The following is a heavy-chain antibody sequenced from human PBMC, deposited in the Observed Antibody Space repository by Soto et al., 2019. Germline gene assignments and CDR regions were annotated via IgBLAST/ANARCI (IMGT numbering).Heavy chain of an antibody. J-gene: IGHJ6*03. V-gene: IGHV3-74*01. D-gene: IGHD3-3*01. CDR1: GFTFSSYW. Sequence: GGSLRLSCAASGFTFSSYWMHWVRQAPGKGLVWVSRINSDGSSKNYADSVKGRFTISRDNAKNTLYLQMNSLRAEDTAVYYCARTYYDFWSGPGEYYMDVWGQGTPVTVSS. CDR2: INSDGSSK. CDR3: ARTYYDFWSGPGEYYMDV.